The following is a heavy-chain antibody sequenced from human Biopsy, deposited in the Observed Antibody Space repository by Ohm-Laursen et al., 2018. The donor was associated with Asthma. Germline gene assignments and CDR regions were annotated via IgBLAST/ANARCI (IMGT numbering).Heavy chain of an antibody. J-gene: IGHJ4*02. CDR3: ARRWRSYDSSNYYLDQ. Sequence: TLSLTCDVSGGSISVSNWWSWVRQPPGRGLEWIGQIYHLGNANYNPSLKSRVTMSLDKSKNQFSLKLTSVTAADTAVHFCARRWRSYDSSNYYLDQWGQGTLVTVSS. CDR1: GGSISVSNW. D-gene: IGHD3-22*01. CDR2: IYHLGNA. V-gene: IGHV4-4*01.